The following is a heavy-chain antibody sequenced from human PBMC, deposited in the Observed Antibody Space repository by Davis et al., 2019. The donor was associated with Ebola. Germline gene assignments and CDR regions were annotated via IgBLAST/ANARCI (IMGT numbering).Heavy chain of an antibody. V-gene: IGHV3-48*02. CDR1: GFTFSSYS. CDR3: ARDKDSNYVYFDY. CDR2: ISSSSTI. J-gene: IGHJ4*02. Sequence: GESLKISCAASGFTFSSYSMNWVRQAPGKGLEWVSYISSSSTIYYADSVKGRFTISRDNAKNSLYLQMNSLRDEDTAVYYCARDKDSNYVYFDYWGQGTLVTVSS. D-gene: IGHD4-11*01.